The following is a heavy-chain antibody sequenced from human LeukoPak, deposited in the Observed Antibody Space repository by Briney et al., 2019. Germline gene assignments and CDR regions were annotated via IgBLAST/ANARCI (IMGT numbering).Heavy chain of an antibody. D-gene: IGHD6-13*01. V-gene: IGHV3-7*01. J-gene: IGHJ4*02. CDR1: GFTFSTYW. Sequence: GALRLSCAASGFTFSTYWMGWVRQAPGKGLEWVATINSDESEKYYVDSVKGRFTISRDNAKNSLYLQMHGRRIEDTAVYYCVRPVRGSAGEDYWGQGTLVTVSS. CDR3: VRPVRGSAGEDY. CDR2: INSDESEK.